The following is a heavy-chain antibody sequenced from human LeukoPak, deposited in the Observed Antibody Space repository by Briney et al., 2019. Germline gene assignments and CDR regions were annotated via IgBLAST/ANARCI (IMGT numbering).Heavy chain of an antibody. Sequence: SETLSLTCTVSGGSISSSSYYWGWIRQPPGKGLEWIGSIYYSGSTYYNPSLKSRVTISVDTSKNQFSLKLSSVTAADTAVYYCARDSSYYYGSGFDYWGQGTLVIVSS. CDR1: GGSISSSSYY. CDR2: IYYSGST. J-gene: IGHJ4*02. D-gene: IGHD3-10*01. V-gene: IGHV4-39*07. CDR3: ARDSSYYYGSGFDY.